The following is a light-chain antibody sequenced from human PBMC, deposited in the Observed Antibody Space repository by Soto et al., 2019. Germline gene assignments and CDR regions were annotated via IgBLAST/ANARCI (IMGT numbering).Light chain of an antibody. CDR3: HQRSNWPLT. V-gene: IGKV3-11*01. CDR1: QSVSSY. Sequence: EIVLTQSPATLSLSPGERATLSCRASQSVSSYLAWYQQKPGQAPRLLIYDASNRATGIPARFSGSGSGTDFTLTISSLEPEDVAVYYCHQRSNWPLTFCGGTKVEIK. CDR2: DAS. J-gene: IGKJ4*01.